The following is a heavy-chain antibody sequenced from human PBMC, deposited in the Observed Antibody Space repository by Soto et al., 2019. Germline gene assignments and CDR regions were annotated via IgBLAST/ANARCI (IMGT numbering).Heavy chain of an antibody. Sequence: QVQLQQSGAGLLKPSETLSLTCAVYGESFSGYIWTWIRQTPGKGLQWIGQINHSGSAYYNPSLKSRVTISVHTSNSQFSLELSSVTAADTAVYYCASGLITGSHYSGGWYYFDSWGQGTQVTVSS. D-gene: IGHD6-19*01. CDR2: INHSGSA. J-gene: IGHJ4*02. V-gene: IGHV4-34*01. CDR3: ASGLITGSHYSGGWYYFDS. CDR1: GESFSGYI.